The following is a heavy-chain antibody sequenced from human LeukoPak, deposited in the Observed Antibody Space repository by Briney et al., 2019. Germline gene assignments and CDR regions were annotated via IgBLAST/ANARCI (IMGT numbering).Heavy chain of an antibody. V-gene: IGHV3-23*01. Sequence: GGSLRLSCAASGFNFNSYTMNWVRQAPGKGLQWVANILASGSPTYYADSVKGRSIISRDNSKNTVYLQMNSLRVEDTAIYYCAKDLRPDGVDNFDHWGQGILVTVSS. CDR3: AKDLRPDGVDNFDH. J-gene: IGHJ4*02. D-gene: IGHD2-8*01. CDR1: GFNFNSYT. CDR2: ILASGSPT.